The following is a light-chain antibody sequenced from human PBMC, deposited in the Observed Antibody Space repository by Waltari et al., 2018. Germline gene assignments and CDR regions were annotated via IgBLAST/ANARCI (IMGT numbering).Light chain of an antibody. CDR3: QQYGSSTWT. Sequence: RYLACNQQRRGQYPRLRSYGESRRATGIPDRFSGSGSGTDFTLTISRLEPEDFAVYYCQQYGSSTWTFGQGTKVEIK. CDR2: GES. V-gene: IGKV3-20*01. CDR1: RY. J-gene: IGKJ1*01.